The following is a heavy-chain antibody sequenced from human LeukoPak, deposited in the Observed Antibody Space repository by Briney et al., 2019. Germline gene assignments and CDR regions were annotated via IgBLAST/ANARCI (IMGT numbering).Heavy chain of an antibody. V-gene: IGHV3-66*01. D-gene: IGHD5-12*01. CDR3: AISPSVAPLAFDY. J-gene: IGHJ4*02. Sequence: PGGSPRISRAGSGITVRRDYMSWVRQAPGKGLEWVSLIYSGGSAYYADSVKGRFTISRDNSKNTLDLQMNSLRAEDTAVYYCAISPSVAPLAFDYWGQGTVVTVSS. CDR2: IYSGGSA. CDR1: GITVRRDY.